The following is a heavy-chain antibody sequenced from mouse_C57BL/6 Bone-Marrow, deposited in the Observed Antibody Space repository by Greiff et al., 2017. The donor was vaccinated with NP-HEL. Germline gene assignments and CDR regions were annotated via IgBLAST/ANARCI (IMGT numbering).Heavy chain of an antibody. D-gene: IGHD2-4*01. Sequence: QVQLQQSGAELMKPGASVKLSCKATGYTFTGYWIEWVKQRPGHGLEWIGEILPGSGSTNYNEKFKGKATFTADTSSNTAYMQLSSLTTEDSAIYYGARRDYVYYDYDGPFAYWGQGTLVTVSA. CDR3: ARRDYVYYDYDGPFAY. J-gene: IGHJ3*01. CDR2: ILPGSGST. V-gene: IGHV1-9*01. CDR1: GYTFTGYW.